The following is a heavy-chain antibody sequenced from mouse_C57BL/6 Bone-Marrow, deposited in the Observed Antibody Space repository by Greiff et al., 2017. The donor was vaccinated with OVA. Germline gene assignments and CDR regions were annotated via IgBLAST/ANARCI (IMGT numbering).Heavy chain of an antibody. J-gene: IGHJ2*01. CDR2: IDPSDSYT. D-gene: IGHD1-2*01. Sequence: QVQLQQPGAELVRPGTSVKLSCKASGYTFTSYWMHWVKQRPGQGLEWIGVIDPSDSYTNYNQKFKGKATLTVATSSSTAYMQLSSLTSEDSAVYYCARELPYPDLYGPGYWGQGTTLTVSS. CDR3: ARELPYPDLYGPGY. V-gene: IGHV1-59*01. CDR1: GYTFTSYW.